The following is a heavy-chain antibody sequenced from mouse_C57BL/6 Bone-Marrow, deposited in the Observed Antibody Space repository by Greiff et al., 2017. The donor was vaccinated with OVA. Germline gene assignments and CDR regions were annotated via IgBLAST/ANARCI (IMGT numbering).Heavy chain of an antibody. D-gene: IGHD3-2*02. CDR1: GFTFSSYG. CDR2: ISSGGSYT. J-gene: IGHJ3*01. CDR3: ARLRQLRLAWFAY. V-gene: IGHV5-6*01. Sequence: EVHLVESGGDLVKPGGSLKLSCAASGFTFSSYGMSWVRQTPDKRLEWVATISSGGSYTYYPDSVKGRFTISRDNAKNTLYLHMSSLKSEDTAMYYCARLRQLRLAWFAYWGQGTLVTVSA.